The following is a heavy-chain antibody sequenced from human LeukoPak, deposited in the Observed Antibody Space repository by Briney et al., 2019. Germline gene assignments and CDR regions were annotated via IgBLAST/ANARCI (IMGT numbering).Heavy chain of an antibody. D-gene: IGHD3-9*01. CDR1: GYTFTGYY. J-gene: IGHJ4*02. V-gene: IGHV1-2*02. Sequence: ASVKVSCKASGYTFTGYYMHWVRQAPGQGLEWMGWINPNSGGTNYAQKFQGRVTMTRDTSISTAYMELSRLRSDDTAVYYCARVVVRYFDWLGYWGQGTLVTVSS. CDR3: ARVVVRYFDWLGY. CDR2: INPNSGGT.